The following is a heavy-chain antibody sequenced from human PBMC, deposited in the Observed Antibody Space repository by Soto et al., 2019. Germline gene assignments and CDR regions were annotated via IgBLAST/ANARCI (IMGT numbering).Heavy chain of an antibody. D-gene: IGHD6-19*01. CDR1: GGSISSYY. CDR2: IYYHGST. V-gene: IGHV4-59*01. CDR3: ARDKKRQWLAYDAFDI. Sequence: SETLSLTCTVSGGSISSYYWSWIRQPPGKGLEWIGYIYYHGSTNYNPSLKSRVTISVDTSKNQFSLKLSSVTVADTAVYYCARDKKRQWLAYDAFDIWGQGTMVTVSS. J-gene: IGHJ3*02.